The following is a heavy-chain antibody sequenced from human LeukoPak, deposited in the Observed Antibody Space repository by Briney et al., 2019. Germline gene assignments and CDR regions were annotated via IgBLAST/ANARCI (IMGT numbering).Heavy chain of an antibody. CDR1: GGSFSGYY. V-gene: IGHV4-59*10. CDR3: ARDSGTTGEVKFDP. D-gene: IGHD3-10*01. Sequence: SETLSLTCAVYGGSFSGYYWSWIRQPPGKGLEWIGRIYSSGSTTYNPSLKSRVTMSVDTSKNQFSLKVTSVTAADTAVYYRARDSGTTGEVKFDPWGQGTLVTVSS. CDR2: IYSSGST. J-gene: IGHJ5*02.